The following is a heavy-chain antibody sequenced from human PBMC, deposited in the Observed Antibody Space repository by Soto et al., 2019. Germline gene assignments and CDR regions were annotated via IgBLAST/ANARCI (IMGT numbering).Heavy chain of an antibody. D-gene: IGHD2-2*01. J-gene: IGHJ6*02. CDR2: IIPIFGTP. Sequence: GASVKVSCKPPGGTFTNYAFSWVRQAPGQGLEWMGGIIPIFGTPDYAQNFQGRVTITADESTRTASMELSSLRSDDTAVYYCARERSVGYCITTTCPKPFYYYAMDVWGQGTTVTVSS. V-gene: IGHV1-69*13. CDR3: ARERSVGYCITTTCPKPFYYYAMDV. CDR1: GGTFTNYA.